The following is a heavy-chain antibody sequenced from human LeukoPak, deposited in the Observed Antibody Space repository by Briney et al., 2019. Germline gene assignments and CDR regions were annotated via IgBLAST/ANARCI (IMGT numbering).Heavy chain of an antibody. J-gene: IGHJ6*02. V-gene: IGHV1-2*02. D-gene: IGHD4-17*01. CDR3: ARTVEYYYYYGMDV. Sequence: ASVKVSCKASGYTFTGYYMHWVRQAPGQGLEWMGWTNPNSGGTNYAQKFQGRVTVTRDTSISTAYMELSRLRSDDTAVYYCARTVEYYYYYGMDVWGQGTTVTVSS. CDR1: GYTFTGYY. CDR2: TNPNSGGT.